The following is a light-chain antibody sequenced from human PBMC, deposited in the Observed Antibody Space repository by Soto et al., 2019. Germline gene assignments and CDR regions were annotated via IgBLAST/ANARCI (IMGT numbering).Light chain of an antibody. Sequence: EIVMTQSPATLSVSPGERATLSCGASQSVNIYLAWYQQKPGQAPRLLLFGASYRATGIPARFSGSGSGTEFNLPISSLQSEDFAVYFCQQYDDWLRLTFGGGTKVDIK. CDR3: QQYDDWLRLT. J-gene: IGKJ4*01. CDR1: QSVNIY. V-gene: IGKV3D-15*01. CDR2: GAS.